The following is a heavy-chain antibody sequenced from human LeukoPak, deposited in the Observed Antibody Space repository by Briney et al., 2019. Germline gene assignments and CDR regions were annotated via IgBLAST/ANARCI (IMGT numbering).Heavy chain of an antibody. Sequence: PSETLSLTCTVSGGSISSSYWTWIRQPAGKGLEWIGHIYTSGSTNYNPSLKTRVTMSVDTSKNQFSLKLGSVTAADTAVYYCARELYDSSAQRGWYFDLWGRGTLVTVSS. CDR2: IYTSGST. CDR1: GGSISSSY. V-gene: IGHV4-4*07. J-gene: IGHJ2*01. CDR3: ARELYDSSAQRGWYFDL. D-gene: IGHD3-22*01.